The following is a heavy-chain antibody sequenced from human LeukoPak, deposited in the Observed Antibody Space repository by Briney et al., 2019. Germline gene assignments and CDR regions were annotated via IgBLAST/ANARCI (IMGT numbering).Heavy chain of an antibody. J-gene: IGHJ3*01. Sequence: PSETLSLTCAVSGGSISSGGYSWSWIRQPPGKGLEWIGEINHSGSTNYNPSLKSRVTISVDTSKNLFSLKLDSVTAADTAVYYCARDNWKDAGDAFDVWGQGTVVTVSS. V-gene: IGHV4-61*08. CDR2: INHSGST. CDR3: ARDNWKDAGDAFDV. D-gene: IGHD1-1*01. CDR1: GGSISSGGYS.